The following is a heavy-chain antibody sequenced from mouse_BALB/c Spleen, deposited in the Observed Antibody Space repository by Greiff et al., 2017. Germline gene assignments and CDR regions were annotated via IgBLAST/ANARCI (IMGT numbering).Heavy chain of an antibody. D-gene: IGHD2-2*01. CDR3: GRGYYGYDEGLFDV. J-gene: IGHJ1*01. CDR2: INPYNGDT. Sequence: EVKLVESGPELVKPGASVKISCKASGYSFTGYFMNWVKQSHGKSLEWIGRINPYNGDTFYNQKFKGKATLTVDKSSSTAHMELLSLTSEDSAVYYCGRGYYGYDEGLFDVWGAGTTVTVSS. CDR1: GYSFTGYF. V-gene: IGHV1-37*01.